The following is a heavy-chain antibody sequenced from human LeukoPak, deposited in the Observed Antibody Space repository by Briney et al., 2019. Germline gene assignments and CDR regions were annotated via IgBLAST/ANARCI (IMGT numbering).Heavy chain of an antibody. Sequence: ASVKVSCKASGYTFTGYYMHWVRQAPGQGLEWMGWINPNSGGTNYAQKLQGRVTMTTDTSTSTAYMELRSLRSDDTAVYCCARVSRDTDIVVVVAPDYWGQGTLVTVSS. CDR3: ARVSRDTDIVVVVAPDY. V-gene: IGHV1-2*02. CDR2: INPNSGGT. J-gene: IGHJ4*02. D-gene: IGHD2-15*01. CDR1: GYTFTGYY.